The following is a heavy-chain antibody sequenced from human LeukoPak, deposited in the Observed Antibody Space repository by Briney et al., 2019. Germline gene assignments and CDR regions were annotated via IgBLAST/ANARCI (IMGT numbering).Heavy chain of an antibody. CDR2: INHSGST. D-gene: IGHD3-22*01. CDR3: AREHYYDSSGYPYYYYMDV. Sequence: SETLSLTCTVSGGSISGDRYYWSWIRQPPGKGLEWIGEINHSGSTNYNPSLKSRVTISVDTSKNQFSLKLSSVTAADTAVYYCAREHYYDSSGYPYYYYMDVWGKGTTVTVSS. J-gene: IGHJ6*03. CDR1: GGSISGDRYY. V-gene: IGHV4-39*07.